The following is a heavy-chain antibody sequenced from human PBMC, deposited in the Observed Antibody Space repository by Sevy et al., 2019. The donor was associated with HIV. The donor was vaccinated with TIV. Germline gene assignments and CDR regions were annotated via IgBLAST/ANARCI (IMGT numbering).Heavy chain of an antibody. CDR3: AKDMRYCSGASCYPYYYYGMDV. CDR1: GFTFDDYA. Sequence: GGSLRLSCAASGFTFDDYAMHWVRQAPGKGLEWVSGISWTSGSIGYADSVKGRFTISRDNAKNSLYRQMNSLRAEDTALYYCAKDMRYCSGASCYPYYYYGMDVCGQATTVTVSS. J-gene: IGHJ6*02. CDR2: ISWTSGSI. D-gene: IGHD2-15*01. V-gene: IGHV3-9*01.